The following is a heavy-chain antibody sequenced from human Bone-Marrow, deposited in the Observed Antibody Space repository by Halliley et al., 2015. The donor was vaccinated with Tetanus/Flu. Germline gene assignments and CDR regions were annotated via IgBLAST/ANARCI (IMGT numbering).Heavy chain of an antibody. V-gene: IGHV4-34*01. CDR3: AKTTYATRLIDY. D-gene: IGHD1-1*01. J-gene: IGHJ4*02. CDR2: INHSGSA. Sequence: IGEINHSGSATSTPPLKGRVPISVDPPKNQFSLRRSSVTAADTAVYYCAKTTYATRLIDYWGQGTLVTVSS.